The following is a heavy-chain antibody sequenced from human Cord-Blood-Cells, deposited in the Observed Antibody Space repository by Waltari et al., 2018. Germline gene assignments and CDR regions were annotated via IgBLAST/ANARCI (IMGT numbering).Heavy chain of an antibody. CDR1: GYTLTGYY. Sequence: QVQLVQSGAEVKKPGASVKVSCKASGYTLTGYYMHWVRQAPGQGLEGMRRINPNSGGTNYAQKFQGRVTMTRDTSISTAYMELSRLRSDDTAVYYCARDFCSSTSCYDYWGQGTLVTVSS. D-gene: IGHD2-2*01. V-gene: IGHV1-2*06. CDR2: INPNSGGT. CDR3: ARDFCSSTSCYDY. J-gene: IGHJ4*02.